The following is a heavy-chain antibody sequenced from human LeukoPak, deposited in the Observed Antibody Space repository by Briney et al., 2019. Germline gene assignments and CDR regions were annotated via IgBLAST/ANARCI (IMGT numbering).Heavy chain of an antibody. CDR2: IGTDGSYI. J-gene: IGHJ3*02. Sequence: RTGGSLVLSCAASGFTFSSHNMNWVRQAPMKGLEWVSSIGTDGSYIYYADSVQGRFTISRDNAKNSLYLQMNSLTAEDTAVYYCARKMKTGDRVGTFDIWGQGTMVTVSS. CDR1: GFTFSSHN. CDR3: ARKMKTGDRVGTFDI. V-gene: IGHV3-21*01. D-gene: IGHD1-1*01.